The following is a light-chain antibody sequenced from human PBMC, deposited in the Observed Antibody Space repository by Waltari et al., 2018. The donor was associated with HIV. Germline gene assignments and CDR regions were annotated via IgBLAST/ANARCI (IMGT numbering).Light chain of an antibody. V-gene: IGLV3-1*01. CDR1: QLGNKY. CDR3: QVWDRGVAI. Sequence: SYELLQPPSVSASPGETVAITCSGNQLGNKYVSWHRQKPGQSPVLVIYQDNQRPSAIPYRFSGSNSGISATLTITETQALDEADYVCQVWDRGVAIFGGGT. CDR2: QDN. J-gene: IGLJ2*01.